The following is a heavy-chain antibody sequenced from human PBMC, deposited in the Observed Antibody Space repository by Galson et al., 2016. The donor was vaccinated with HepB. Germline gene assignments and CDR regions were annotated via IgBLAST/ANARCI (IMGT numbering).Heavy chain of an antibody. D-gene: IGHD2-2*03. J-gene: IGHJ6*01. Sequence: SLRLSCAASGLTLRRHAISWVRQAPGKGLEWVSAISADGGSIEYVQSVKGWFAISRDNSKNTVFLQMDSLRADDTALYYCAKMDTVLGKGMDVWGQGTTVTVPS. CDR2: ISADGGSI. V-gene: IGHV3-23*01. CDR3: AKMDTVLGKGMDV. CDR1: GLTLRRHA.